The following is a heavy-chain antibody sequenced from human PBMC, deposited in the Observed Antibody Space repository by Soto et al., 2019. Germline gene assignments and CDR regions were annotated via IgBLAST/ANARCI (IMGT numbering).Heavy chain of an antibody. CDR1: GGTFSSYA. CDR2: IIPIFGTA. D-gene: IGHD1-1*01. J-gene: IGHJ6*02. CDR3: ARGVKLERRSVSYYGMDV. Sequence: SVKVSFKASGGTFSSYAISWLRQAPGQGLEWMGGIIPIFGTANYAQKFQGRVTITADESTSTAYMELSSLRSEDTAVYYCARGVKLERRSVSYYGMDVWGQGTTVTVSS. V-gene: IGHV1-69*13.